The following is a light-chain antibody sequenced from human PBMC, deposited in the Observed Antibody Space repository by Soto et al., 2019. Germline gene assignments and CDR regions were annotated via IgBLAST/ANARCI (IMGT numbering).Light chain of an antibody. CDR1: QGINYY. CDR2: AAS. V-gene: IGKV1-17*03. Sequence: DIQMTQSPSVMSASVGDTVTITCRASQGINYYLAWFQHQPGKVPKRLIYAASDLESGVPSRFSGSGSGTEFTLTISSLQPEDFATYYCLQHSTYPATFGGGTKVKIK. J-gene: IGKJ4*01. CDR3: LQHSTYPAT.